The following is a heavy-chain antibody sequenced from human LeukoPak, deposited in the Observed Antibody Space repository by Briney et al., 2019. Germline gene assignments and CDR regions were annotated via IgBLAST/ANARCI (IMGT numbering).Heavy chain of an antibody. CDR1: GYTFTGYY. CDR3: ARGPRYCSGGSCYGYYYNYYMDV. J-gene: IGHJ6*03. Sequence: ASVKVSCTASGYTFTGYYIHWVRQAPGQGLEWMGWINPYSGCTNYAQKFQGRVTMTRDTSINTAYMELSRLRSDDTAVYYCARGPRYCSGGSCYGYYYNYYMDVWGKGTTVTISS. CDR2: INPYSGCT. V-gene: IGHV1-2*02. D-gene: IGHD2-15*01.